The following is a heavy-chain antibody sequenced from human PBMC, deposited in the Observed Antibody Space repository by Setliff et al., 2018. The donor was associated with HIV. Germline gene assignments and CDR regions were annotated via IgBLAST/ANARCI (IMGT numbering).Heavy chain of an antibody. J-gene: IGHJ5*02. V-gene: IGHV4-59*12. CDR3: ARGYSASYGRFDP. D-gene: IGHD1-26*01. CDR2: IYYSGGT. CDR1: GGSISSYY. Sequence: SETLSLTCTVSGGSISSYYWSWIRQPPGKGLEWIGYIYYSGGTNYNPSLKSRVTISVDTSKKQFSLNLSSVTAADTAVYFCARGYSASYGRFDPWGQGTLVTV.